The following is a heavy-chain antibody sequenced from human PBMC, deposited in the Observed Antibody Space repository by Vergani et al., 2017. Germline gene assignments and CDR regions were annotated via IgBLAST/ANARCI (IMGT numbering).Heavy chain of an antibody. CDR1: GGSISSYY. V-gene: IGHV4-59*01. J-gene: IGHJ6*02. Sequence: QVQLQESGPGLVKPSETLSLTCTVSGGSISSYYWSWIRQPPGKGLEWIGYIYYSGSTNYNPSLKSRVTRSVDTSKNQFSLKLSSVTAADTAVYYCASVPLDYYYYYGMDVWGQGTTVTVSS. CDR2: IYYSGST. D-gene: IGHD3-10*02. CDR3: ASVPLDYYYYYGMDV.